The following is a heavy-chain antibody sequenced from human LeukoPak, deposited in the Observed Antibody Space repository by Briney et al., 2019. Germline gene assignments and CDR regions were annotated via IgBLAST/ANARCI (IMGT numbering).Heavy chain of an antibody. D-gene: IGHD3-9*01. Sequence: GGSLRLSCAASGFTFSSYAMHWVRQAPGKGLEWVAVISYDGSNKYYADSVKGRFTISRDNSKNTLYLQMNSLRAGDTAVYYCARGALRYFDSPFDYWGQGTLVTVSS. V-gene: IGHV3-30*01. CDR3: ARGALRYFDSPFDY. CDR1: GFTFSSYA. CDR2: ISYDGSNK. J-gene: IGHJ4*02.